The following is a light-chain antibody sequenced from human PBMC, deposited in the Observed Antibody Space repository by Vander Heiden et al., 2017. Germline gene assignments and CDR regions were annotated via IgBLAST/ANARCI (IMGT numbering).Light chain of an antibody. CDR3: QENVSNLRYT. J-gene: IGKJ2*01. V-gene: IGKV1-39*01. Sequence: DIQMTQSPSSLPASVGDRVTITCRASQNIANYLNWYQQKPGKAPKLLIYAASSLQSGVPSRFSGSGYGRDFTLTISSRQREDFAAYYCQENVSNLRYTFGQGTKLEI. CDR1: QNIANY. CDR2: AAS.